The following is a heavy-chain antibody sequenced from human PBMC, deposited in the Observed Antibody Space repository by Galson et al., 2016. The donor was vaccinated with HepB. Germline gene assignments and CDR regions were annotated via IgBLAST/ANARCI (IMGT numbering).Heavy chain of an antibody. Sequence: SLRLSCAASGFTFSSYSMNWVRQAPGKGLEWVSSISSDSSYIYYADSVKGRFTISRDNAKNSLYLQMNSLRTEDTAVYYCARDDAKVATTRNWVDPGGQGTLVTVSS. CDR3: ARDDAKVATTRNWVDP. CDR2: ISSDSSYI. CDR1: GFTFSSYS. D-gene: IGHD5-12*01. V-gene: IGHV3-21*01. J-gene: IGHJ5*02.